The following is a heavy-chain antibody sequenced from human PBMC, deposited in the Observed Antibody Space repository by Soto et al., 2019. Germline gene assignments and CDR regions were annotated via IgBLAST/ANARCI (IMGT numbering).Heavy chain of an antibody. CDR1: GYSFTSYW. CDR3: ARQGKQWLDESYYYYYGMDV. CDR2: IDPSDSYT. Sequence: GESLKISCRGSGYSFTSYWISWVRQMPGKGLEWMGRIDPSDSYTNYSPSFQGHVTISADKSISTAYLQWSSLKASDTAMYYCARQGKQWLDESYYYYYGMDVWGQGTTVTVSS. D-gene: IGHD6-19*01. J-gene: IGHJ6*02. V-gene: IGHV5-10-1*01.